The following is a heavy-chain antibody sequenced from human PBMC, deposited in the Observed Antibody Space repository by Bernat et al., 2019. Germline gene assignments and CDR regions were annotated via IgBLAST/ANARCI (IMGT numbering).Heavy chain of an antibody. J-gene: IGHJ3*02. Sequence: QVQLQQWGAGLLKPSETLSLTCAVYGGSFSGYYWSWIRQPPGKGLEWIGEINHSGSTNYNPSLKSRVTISVDTSKNQFSLKLSSVTAADTAVYYCASGLAFDIWGQGTMVTVSS. V-gene: IGHV4-34*01. CDR1: GGSFSGYY. CDR3: ASGLAFDI. CDR2: INHSGST.